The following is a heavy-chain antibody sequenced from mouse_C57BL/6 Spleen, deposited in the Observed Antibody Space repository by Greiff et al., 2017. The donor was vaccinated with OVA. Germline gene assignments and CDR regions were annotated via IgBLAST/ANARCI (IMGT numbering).Heavy chain of an antibody. CDR2: ISDGGSYT. CDR3: ARGLTGTLYAMDY. CDR1: GFTFSSYA. V-gene: IGHV5-4*01. J-gene: IGHJ4*01. Sequence: EVHLVESGGGLVKPGGSLKLSCAASGFTFSSYAMSWVRQTPEKRLEWVATISDGGSYTYYPDNVKGRFTISRDNAKNNLYLQMSHLKSEDTAMYYCARGLTGTLYAMDYWGQGTSVTVSS. D-gene: IGHD4-1*01.